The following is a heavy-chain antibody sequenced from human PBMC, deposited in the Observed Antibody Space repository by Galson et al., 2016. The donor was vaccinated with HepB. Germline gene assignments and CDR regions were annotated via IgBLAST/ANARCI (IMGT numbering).Heavy chain of an antibody. V-gene: IGHV3-53*01. J-gene: IGHJ4*02. CDR1: GFTVSNNY. D-gene: IGHD1-1*01. Sequence: SLRLSCAASGFTVSNNYMSWVRQAPGKGLEWVSVIYGGGGTFYSDSVKGRFTISRDNSKNTLFLQMNSLRAEDTAVYYCARTTLDYLDHWGQGALVTVSS. CDR2: IYGGGGT. CDR3: ARTTLDYLDH.